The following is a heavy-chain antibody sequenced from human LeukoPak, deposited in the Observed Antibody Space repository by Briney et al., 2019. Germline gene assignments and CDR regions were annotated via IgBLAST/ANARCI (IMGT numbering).Heavy chain of an antibody. Sequence: SVKVSCKASGGTFSTYYAISWVRQAPGQGLEWMGRIIPIVGTANYAQKFQGRVTITADESTSTAYMELSSLRSEDTAVYYCARGREGSSWSPFDAFDIWGQGTMVTVSS. J-gene: IGHJ3*02. D-gene: IGHD6-13*01. CDR2: IIPIVGTA. CDR1: GGTFSTYYA. CDR3: ARGREGSSWSPFDAFDI. V-gene: IGHV1-69*11.